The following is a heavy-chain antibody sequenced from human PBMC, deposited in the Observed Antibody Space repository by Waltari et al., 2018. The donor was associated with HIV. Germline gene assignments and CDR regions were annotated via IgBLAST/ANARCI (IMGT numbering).Heavy chain of an antibody. CDR1: GYLFTNFW. V-gene: IGHV5-51*03. CDR3: ALLGIDFNF. Sequence: EVQLVQSGAEVKEPGESLKISCQGSGYLFTNFWIGLVRQMPGKGLEWMANIYPDDSDTRYSPSFQGQVTISVDKSISTAYLQWSSLKASDTAMYYCALLGIDFNFWGPGTLVTVSS. CDR2: IYPDDSDT. D-gene: IGHD1-1*01. J-gene: IGHJ4*02.